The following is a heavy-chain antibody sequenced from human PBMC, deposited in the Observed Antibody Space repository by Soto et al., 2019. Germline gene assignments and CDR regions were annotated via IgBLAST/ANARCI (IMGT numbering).Heavy chain of an antibody. Sequence: QVTLKESGPVLVKPTETLTLTCTVSGFSLSNARMGVSWIRQPPGKALEWLAHIFSNDEKSYSTSLKSWLTISKDTSKSQVVLTMTNMDPVDTAIYYCARSYYDFWSGYYSFDYWGQGTLVTVSS. J-gene: IGHJ4*02. CDR2: IFSNDEK. V-gene: IGHV2-26*01. CDR3: ARSYYDFWSGYYSFDY. D-gene: IGHD3-3*01. CDR1: GFSLSNARMG.